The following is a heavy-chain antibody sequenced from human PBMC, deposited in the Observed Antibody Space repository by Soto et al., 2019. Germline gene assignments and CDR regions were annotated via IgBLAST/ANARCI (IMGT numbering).Heavy chain of an antibody. D-gene: IGHD6-13*01. CDR2: IIPVLGTP. V-gene: IGHV1-69*01. CDR1: GGTFTSTA. Sequence: QVLLVQSSAEVKKPGSSVKVSCKASGGTFTSTAFSCVRQAPGQGLEWMGGIIPVLGTPNYAQKFQARLTVTADASTTTVHMELSSLRSDDTAVYYCASSAGLDHLLNYYGVNVWGQGTTVTVSS. J-gene: IGHJ6*02. CDR3: ASSAGLDHLLNYYGVNV.